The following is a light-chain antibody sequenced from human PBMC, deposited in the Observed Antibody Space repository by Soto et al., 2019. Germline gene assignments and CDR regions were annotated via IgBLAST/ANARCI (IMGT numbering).Light chain of an antibody. CDR2: GAS. CDR1: QTVSSNY. J-gene: IGKJ2*01. CDR3: QQYGGSPET. Sequence: IVLTQSPGTLSLSPGQRATLSCRASQTVSSNYLAWYQQKRGQAPRLLIYGASRRATGIPDRFSGSGSGTGFTLTISRLEPEDFAVYYCQQYGGSPETFGQGTKLEI. V-gene: IGKV3-20*01.